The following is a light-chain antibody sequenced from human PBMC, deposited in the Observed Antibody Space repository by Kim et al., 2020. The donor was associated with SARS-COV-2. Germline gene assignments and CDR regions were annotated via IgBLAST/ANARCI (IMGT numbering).Light chain of an antibody. V-gene: IGKV4-1*01. CDR1: QSVLSYSNNKNY. Sequence: DIVMTQSPDSLAVSLGVRATINCKSSQSVLSYSNNKNYLAWYQQRPGQPPKLLIYWASTRESGVPARFSGSGSGTDFTLTISSLQAEDVAVYYCQQYYTTPCTFGQGTKLEI. CDR3: QQYYTTPCT. CDR2: WAS. J-gene: IGKJ2*02.